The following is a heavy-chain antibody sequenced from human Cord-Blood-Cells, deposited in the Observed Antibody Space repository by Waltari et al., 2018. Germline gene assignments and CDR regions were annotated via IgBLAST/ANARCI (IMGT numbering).Heavy chain of an antibody. CDR1: GGTFSSYA. CDR2: IIPIFGTA. Sequence: QVQLVQSGAEVKKPGSSVKVSCKASGGTFSSYAISWVRPAPGKGLEGMGGIIPIFGTANYAQKFQGRVTITADESTSTAYMELSSLRSEDTAVYYCAREERGFREKLYYFDYWGQGTLVTVSS. D-gene: IGHD3-10*01. CDR3: AREERGFREKLYYFDY. J-gene: IGHJ4*02. V-gene: IGHV1-69*01.